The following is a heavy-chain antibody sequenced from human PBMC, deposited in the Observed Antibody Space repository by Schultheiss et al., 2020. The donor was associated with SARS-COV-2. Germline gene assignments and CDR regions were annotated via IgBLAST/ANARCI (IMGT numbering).Heavy chain of an antibody. Sequence: SETLSLTCTVSGGSISSGGYYWSWIRQHPGKGLEWIGYIYYSGSTYYNPSLKSRVTISVDTSKNQFSLKLSSVTAADTAVYYCAAKPDIVVVPAATGYYMDVWGKGTTVTVSS. CDR1: GGSISSGGYY. D-gene: IGHD2-2*01. V-gene: IGHV4-61*08. CDR2: IYYSGST. J-gene: IGHJ6*03. CDR3: AAKPDIVVVPAATGYYMDV.